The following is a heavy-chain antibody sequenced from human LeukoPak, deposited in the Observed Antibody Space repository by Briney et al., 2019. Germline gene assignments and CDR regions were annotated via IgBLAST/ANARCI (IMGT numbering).Heavy chain of an antibody. Sequence: GGSLRLSCAASGFTFSSYSMNWVRQAPGKGLEWVSSISSSSNYIYYADSVKGRFTISRDNAKNSLYLQMDSLRAEDTGVYYCARVLLAAAGHETGYWGQGTLVTASS. V-gene: IGHV3-21*01. CDR3: ARVLLAAAGHETGY. CDR2: ISSSSNYI. CDR1: GFTFSSYS. D-gene: IGHD6-13*01. J-gene: IGHJ4*02.